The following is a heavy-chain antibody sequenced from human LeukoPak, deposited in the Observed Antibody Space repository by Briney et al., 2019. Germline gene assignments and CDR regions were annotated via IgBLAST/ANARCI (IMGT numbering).Heavy chain of an antibody. CDR2: INPSAGIT. D-gene: IGHD3-22*01. Sequence: ASVKVSCKASGYTFTSYHMHWVRQAPGQGLDWMGIINPSAGITTYAQKFQGRVAVTKDTSTSTVYMELSSLRSEDTAVYYCARSQYITMIVARLYQFDDWGQGTLVTVSS. J-gene: IGHJ4*02. CDR1: GYTFTSYH. V-gene: IGHV1-46*01. CDR3: ARSQYITMIVARLYQFDD.